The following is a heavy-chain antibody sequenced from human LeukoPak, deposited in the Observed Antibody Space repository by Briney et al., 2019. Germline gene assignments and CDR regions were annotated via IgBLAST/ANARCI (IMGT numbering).Heavy chain of an antibody. CDR1: KYTFSGYY. V-gene: IGHV1-2*02. Sequence: ASVKVSCKASKYTFSGYYMHWVRQAPGQGLEWMGWINPNSGGTNYAQKFQGRVTMTRDTSISTAYMELSRLRSDDTAVYYCARVRIRGVIDLAYWGQGTLVTVSS. CDR2: INPNSGGT. J-gene: IGHJ4*02. CDR3: ARVRIRGVIDLAY. D-gene: IGHD3-16*02.